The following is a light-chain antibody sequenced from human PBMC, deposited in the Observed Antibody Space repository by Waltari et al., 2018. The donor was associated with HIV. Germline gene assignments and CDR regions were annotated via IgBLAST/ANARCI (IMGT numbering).Light chain of an antibody. CDR3: QQRSGWPWT. V-gene: IGKV3-11*01. Sequence: DIVLTQSPANLSLSPGERATLSCRASQSVGWYLAWYQQKPGQAPRLLIYDALSRATGIPVRFSGSGSGSGTDFTLSISSLEPEDTAVYYCQQRSGWPWTFGQGTRVEI. CDR2: DAL. J-gene: IGKJ1*01. CDR1: QSVGWY.